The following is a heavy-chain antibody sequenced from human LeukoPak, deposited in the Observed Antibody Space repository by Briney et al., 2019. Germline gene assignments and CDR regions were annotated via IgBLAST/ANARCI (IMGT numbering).Heavy chain of an antibody. J-gene: IGHJ4*02. Sequence: GGSLRLSCAVSGITLSNYGMSWVPQAPGQGLEWVAGISDSGGSTKYADSLKRRFTIPSDNPKHTLFLQTNSPRADDTGVYFCAKRGVVIRVFLVGFHKEAYYFESWGQGALVTVSS. D-gene: IGHD3/OR15-3a*01. CDR1: GITLSNYG. CDR3: AKRGVVIRVFLVGFHKEAYYFES. V-gene: IGHV3-23*01. CDR2: ISDSGGST.